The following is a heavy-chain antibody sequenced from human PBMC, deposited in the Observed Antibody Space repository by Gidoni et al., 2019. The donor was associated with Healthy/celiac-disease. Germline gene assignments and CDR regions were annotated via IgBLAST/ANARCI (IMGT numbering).Heavy chain of an antibody. CDR1: GGSISRGGYF. J-gene: IGHJ4*02. Sequence: QVQLQESGPGLVKPSQTLSLTCTVSGGSISRGGYFWSWIRQHPGKGLEWIGYIYYRGSTYYNPSLKSRVTISVDTSKNQFSLKLSSVTAADTAVYYCARVPDSVVVAAVDYWGQGTLVTVSS. V-gene: IGHV4-31*03. D-gene: IGHD2-15*01. CDR3: ARVPDSVVVAAVDY. CDR2: IYYRGST.